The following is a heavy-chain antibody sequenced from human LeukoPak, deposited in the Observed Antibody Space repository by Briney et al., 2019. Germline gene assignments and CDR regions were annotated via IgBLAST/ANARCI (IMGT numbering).Heavy chain of an antibody. CDR1: GDSINSGSYY. Sequence: SETLSLTCSVSGDSINSGSYYWGWIRQPPGKGLEWIGSVYYSGSTNYNPSLKSRVTISVDTSKNQFSLKLSSVTAADTVVYYCARGFGSFDYWGQGTLVTVSS. J-gene: IGHJ4*02. CDR2: VYYSGST. CDR3: ARGFGSFDY. V-gene: IGHV4-39*07. D-gene: IGHD1-26*01.